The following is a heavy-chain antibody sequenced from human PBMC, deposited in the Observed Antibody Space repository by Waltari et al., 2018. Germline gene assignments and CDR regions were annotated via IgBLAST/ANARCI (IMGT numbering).Heavy chain of an antibody. V-gene: IGHV4-59*01. D-gene: IGHD4-17*01. Sequence: QVQLQESGPGLVKPSETLSLTCTVSGGSISSYYWSWIRQPPGKGLEWIGYIYYSGSTNYNPSLKSRVTISVDTSKIQFSLKLSSVTAADTAVYYCARGVHDYGDYGHPYYFDYWGQGTLVTVSS. J-gene: IGHJ4*02. CDR1: GGSISSYY. CDR2: IYYSGST. CDR3: ARGVHDYGDYGHPYYFDY.